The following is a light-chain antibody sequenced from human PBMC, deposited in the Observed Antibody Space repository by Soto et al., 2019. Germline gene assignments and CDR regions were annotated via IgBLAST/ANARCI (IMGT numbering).Light chain of an antibody. Sequence: EVVLTQSPVPLSLSPGERATLSCRASQSFRGLLAWYQQKPGQAPRLLIYDAYNRATGIPPRFSGSGSGTDFTLTISSLEPEDSAVYYCHQRHMWPITFGQGTRLEIK. CDR1: QSFRGL. J-gene: IGKJ5*01. CDR3: HQRHMWPIT. CDR2: DAY. V-gene: IGKV3-11*01.